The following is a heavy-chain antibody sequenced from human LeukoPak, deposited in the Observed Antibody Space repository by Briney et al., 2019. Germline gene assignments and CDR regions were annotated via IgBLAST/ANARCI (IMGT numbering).Heavy chain of an antibody. CDR1: GGSFSGYY. V-gene: IGHV4-34*01. D-gene: IGHD2-2*01. Sequence: SETLSLTCAVYGGSFSGYYWSWIRQPPGKGLEWIGEINHSGSTNYNPSLKSRVTISVDTSKNQFSLKLSSVTAADTAVYYCARVGTVVVPAALDYWGQGTLVTVS. CDR2: INHSGST. J-gene: IGHJ4*02. CDR3: ARVGTVVVPAALDY.